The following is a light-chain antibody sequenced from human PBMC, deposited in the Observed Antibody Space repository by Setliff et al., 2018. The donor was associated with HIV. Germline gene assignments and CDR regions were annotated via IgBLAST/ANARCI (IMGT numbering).Light chain of an antibody. J-gene: IGLJ1*01. V-gene: IGLV2-23*01. CDR3: CSNTGSNTFV. CDR2: QAT. Sequence: QSALTQPASVSGSPGQSITISCTGTSNDVGRYDLVSWYQQHPAMAPKLIIYQATRRPSGVSNRFSGSKSGNVASLTISGLQAEDEADYYCCSNTGSNTFVFGTGTKGTVL. CDR1: SNDVGRYDL.